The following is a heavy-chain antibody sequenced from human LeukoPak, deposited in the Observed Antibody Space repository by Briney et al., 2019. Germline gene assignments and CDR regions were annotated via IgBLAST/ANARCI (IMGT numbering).Heavy chain of an antibody. Sequence: ASVKVSCKASGGTFSSYAISWVRQAPGQGLEWMGRIIPILGIANYAQKFQGRVTITADKSTSTAYMGLSSLRSEDTAVYYCARDPLNTDPWGQGTLVTVSS. CDR1: GGTFSSYA. CDR3: ARDPLNTDP. CDR2: IIPILGIA. V-gene: IGHV1-69*04. J-gene: IGHJ5*02.